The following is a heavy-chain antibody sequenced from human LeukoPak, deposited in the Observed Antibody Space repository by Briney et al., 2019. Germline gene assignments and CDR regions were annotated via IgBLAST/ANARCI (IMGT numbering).Heavy chain of an antibody. J-gene: IGHJ4*02. D-gene: IGHD2-2*02. CDR1: GFTFSIYW. V-gene: IGHV3-7*01. Sequence: PGGTLRLSCAASGFTFSIYWMIWVRQAPGKGLEGVANIKQDGSEKYYVDSVKGRFTISRDNAKNLLYLQMNSLRAEDTAVYYCARDQGYCSSTSCYRGFDYWGQGTLVSVSS. CDR2: IKQDGSEK. CDR3: ARDQGYCSSTSCYRGFDY.